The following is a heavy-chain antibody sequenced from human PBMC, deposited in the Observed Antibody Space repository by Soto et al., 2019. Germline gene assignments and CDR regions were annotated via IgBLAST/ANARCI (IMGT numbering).Heavy chain of an antibody. CDR1: GFTLSAYW. Sequence: EVQLEESGGDLVQPGGSLRLSCAASGFTLSAYWMTWVRQATGKGLEWVANINRDGSKKSYLDSVRGRFTISRDNVGNSLYLQMDSLRADDTALYYCAGDVSPGSSSLYLDAFDIWGQGTMVTVSS. D-gene: IGHD6-13*01. J-gene: IGHJ3*02. CDR2: INRDGSKK. V-gene: IGHV3-7*05. CDR3: AGDVSPGSSSLYLDAFDI.